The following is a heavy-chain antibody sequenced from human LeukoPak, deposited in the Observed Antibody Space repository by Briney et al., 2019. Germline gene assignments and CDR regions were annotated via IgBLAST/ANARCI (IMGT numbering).Heavy chain of an antibody. V-gene: IGHV4-61*02. J-gene: IGHJ5*02. D-gene: IGHD6-13*01. CDR1: GDSISSGDYY. CDR3: ARVAAVPYNWFDP. CDR2: ISSSGST. Sequence: SETLSLTCTVSGDSISSGDYYWSWIRQPAGKGLEWIGRISSSGSTNYNPSLKSRVTISVDTSKNQFSLKLSSVTAADTAVYYCARVAAVPYNWFDPWGQGTLVTVSS.